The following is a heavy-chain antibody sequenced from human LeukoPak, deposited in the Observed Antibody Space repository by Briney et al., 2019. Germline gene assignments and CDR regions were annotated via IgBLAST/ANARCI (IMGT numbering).Heavy chain of an antibody. Sequence: VASEKVSCKASGYTFTDYYIHWVRQAPGQGLEWMGWINPNSGGTNYAQKFQGRITMTRDTSISTAYMELSSLRSEDTAVYYCARSTIIAAAGPYYFDYWGQGTLVTVSS. D-gene: IGHD6-13*01. CDR3: ARSTIIAAAGPYYFDY. CDR2: INPNSGGT. V-gene: IGHV1-2*02. CDR1: GYTFTDYY. J-gene: IGHJ4*02.